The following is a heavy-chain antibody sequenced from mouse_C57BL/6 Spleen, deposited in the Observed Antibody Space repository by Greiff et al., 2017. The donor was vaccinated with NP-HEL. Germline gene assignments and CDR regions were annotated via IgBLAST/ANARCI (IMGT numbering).Heavy chain of an antibody. J-gene: IGHJ4*01. V-gene: IGHV1-50*01. Sequence: QVQLQQSGAELVKPGASVKLSCKASGYTFTSYWMQWVQQRPGQGLEWIGEIDPSDSYNNYNQKFKGKATLTVDTSSSTAYMQLSSLTSEDSAVYYCARNYGSSFYAMDYWGQGTSVTVSS. CDR2: IDPSDSYN. D-gene: IGHD1-1*01. CDR3: ARNYGSSFYAMDY. CDR1: GYTFTSYW.